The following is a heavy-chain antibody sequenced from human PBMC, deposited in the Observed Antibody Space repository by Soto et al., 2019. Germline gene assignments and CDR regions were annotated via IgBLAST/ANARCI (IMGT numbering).Heavy chain of an antibody. J-gene: IGHJ4*02. CDR2: IYYSGST. CDR3: ARRIRPRDTSGYFDS. D-gene: IGHD3-22*01. V-gene: IGHV4-39*01. CDR1: GGSISSSSYY. Sequence: PSETLSLTCKVSGGSISSSSYYWGWIRQPPGKGLEWIGSIYYSGSTYYNPSLKSRVTISVDTSKNQFSLKLSSVTAADTAVYYCARRIRPRDTSGYFDSWGQGTLVT.